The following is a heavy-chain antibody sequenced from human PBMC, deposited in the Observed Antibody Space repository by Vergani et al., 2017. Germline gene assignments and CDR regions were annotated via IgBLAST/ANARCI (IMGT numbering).Heavy chain of an antibody. CDR3: ARVRYSSGSYYFDY. J-gene: IGHJ4*02. V-gene: IGHV4-59*01. Sequence: QVQLQESGPGLVKPSETLSLTCTVSGGSLSSYYWSWIRPPPGKGLEWIGYIYYSGSTNYNPSLKSRVTISVDTSKNQFSLKLSSVTAADTAVYYCARVRYSSGSYYFDYWGQGTLVTVSS. CDR2: IYYSGST. D-gene: IGHD6-19*01. CDR1: GGSLSSYY.